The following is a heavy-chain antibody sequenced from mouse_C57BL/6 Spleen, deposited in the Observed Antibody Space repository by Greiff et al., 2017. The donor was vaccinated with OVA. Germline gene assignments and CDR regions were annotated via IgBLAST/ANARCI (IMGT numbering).Heavy chain of an antibody. V-gene: IGHV1-80*01. Sequence: QVQLKQSGAELVKPGASVKISCKASGYAFSSYWMNWVKQRPGKGLEWIGQIYPGDGDTNYNGKFKGKATLTADKSSSTAYMQLSSLTSEDSAVYFCARFYDGYYYFDYWGQGTTLTVSS. D-gene: IGHD2-3*01. CDR2: IYPGDGDT. CDR3: ARFYDGYYYFDY. J-gene: IGHJ2*01. CDR1: GYAFSSYW.